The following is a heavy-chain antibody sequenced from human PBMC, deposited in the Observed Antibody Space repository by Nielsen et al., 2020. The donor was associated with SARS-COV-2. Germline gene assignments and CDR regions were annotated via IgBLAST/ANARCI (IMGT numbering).Heavy chain of an antibody. V-gene: IGHV3-23*01. D-gene: IGHD1-26*01. CDR3: AKHGGRWEPISFGMDV. CDR1: GFTFSSYA. CDR2: ISGSGGST. J-gene: IGHJ6*02. Sequence: GESLKISCAASGFTFSSYAMSWVRQAPGKGLEWVSAISGSGGSTYYADSVKGRFTISRDNSKNTLYLQMNSLRAEDTAVYYCAKHGGRWEPISFGMDVWGQGTTVTVSS.